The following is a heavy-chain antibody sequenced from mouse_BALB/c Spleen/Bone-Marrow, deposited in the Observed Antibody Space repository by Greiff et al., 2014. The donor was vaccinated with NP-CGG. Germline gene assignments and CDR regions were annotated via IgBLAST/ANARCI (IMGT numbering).Heavy chain of an antibody. V-gene: IGHV3-8*02. CDR1: GDSITSGY. D-gene: IGHD2-4*01. CDR3: ASGGPTMITYYAMDY. CDR2: INFSGST. J-gene: IGHJ4*01. Sequence: EVKLEESGPSLVKPSQTLSLTCSVTGDSITSGYWNWIRKFPANKLESMGYINFSGSTYYNPSLESRISITRDTSKNQYYLHLNSVTTEDTATYYCASGGPTMITYYAMDYWGQGTSVTVSS.